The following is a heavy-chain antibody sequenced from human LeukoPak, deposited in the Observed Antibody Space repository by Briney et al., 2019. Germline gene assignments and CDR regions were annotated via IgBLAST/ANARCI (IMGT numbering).Heavy chain of an antibody. CDR3: AKDGYCSGGSCYSGWYYYYYMDV. V-gene: IGHV3-30*02. CDR1: GFTFSNYG. Sequence: GGSLRLSCAASGFTFSNYGMHWVRQAPGKGLEWVAFIRYDGSNKYYADSVKGRFTISRDNSKNTLYLQMNSLRAEDTAVYYCAKDGYCSGGSCYSGWYYYYYMDVWGKGTTVTVSS. CDR2: IRYDGSNK. J-gene: IGHJ6*03. D-gene: IGHD2-15*01.